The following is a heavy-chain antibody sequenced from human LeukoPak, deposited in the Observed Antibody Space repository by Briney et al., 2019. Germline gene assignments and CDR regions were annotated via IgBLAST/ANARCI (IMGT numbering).Heavy chain of an antibody. CDR2: ILYSGSI. Sequence: SETLSLTCTVFGGSFSGYYWSWVRQPPGKGLEWIGEILYSGSINYNPSLTSRVTISVDTSKNHFSLELTSVHAADTAAYFCAPMGSGLFDYWGQATLATVSS. CDR3: APMGSGLFDY. CDR1: GGSFSGYY. J-gene: IGHJ4*02. V-gene: IGHV4-34*12. D-gene: IGHD6-19*01.